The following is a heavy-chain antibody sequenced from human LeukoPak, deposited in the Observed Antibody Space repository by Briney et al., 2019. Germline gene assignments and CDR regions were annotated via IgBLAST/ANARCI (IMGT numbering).Heavy chain of an antibody. Sequence: SETLSLTCTVSGGSISSGDYYWSWIRQPPGEGLEWIGYIYYSGSTYYNPSLKSRVTISVDTSKNQFSLKLSSVTAADTAVYYCARARDEWLSGVGDYYYYGMDVWGQGTTVTVSS. D-gene: IGHD3-3*01. CDR3: ARARDEWLSGVGDYYYYGMDV. CDR2: IYYSGST. CDR1: GGSISSGDYY. J-gene: IGHJ6*02. V-gene: IGHV4-30-4*01.